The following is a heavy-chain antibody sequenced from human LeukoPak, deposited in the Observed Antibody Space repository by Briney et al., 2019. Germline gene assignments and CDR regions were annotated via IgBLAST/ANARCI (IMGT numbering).Heavy chain of an antibody. CDR1: GGSISSSSYY. V-gene: IGHV4-39*07. J-gene: IGHJ6*03. CDR2: INHSGST. Sequence: SETLSLTCTVSGGSISSSSYYWGWIRQPPGKGLEWIGEINHSGSTNYNPSLKSRVTISVDASKNQFSLKLSSVTAADTAVYYCARVSYDYGDYQNYYYYYMDVWGKGTTVTVSS. D-gene: IGHD4-17*01. CDR3: ARVSYDYGDYQNYYYYYMDV.